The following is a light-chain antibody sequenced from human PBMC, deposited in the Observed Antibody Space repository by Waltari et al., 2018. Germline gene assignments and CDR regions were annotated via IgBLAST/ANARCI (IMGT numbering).Light chain of an antibody. CDR2: WAS. Sequence: EIVMTQSPDSLAVSLGERATINCKSSQSVLYSSNNKNYLAWYQQKPGQPPKLLIYWASTRESGVPDRFSGSGSETDFTLTISSLQAEDVAVYYCQQYYSSLPYTFGQGTKLEIK. CDR3: QQYYSSLPYT. J-gene: IGKJ2*01. V-gene: IGKV4-1*01. CDR1: QSVLYSSNNKNY.